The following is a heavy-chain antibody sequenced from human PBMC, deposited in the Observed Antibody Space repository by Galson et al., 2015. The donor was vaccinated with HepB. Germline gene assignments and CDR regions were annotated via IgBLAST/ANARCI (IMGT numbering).Heavy chain of an antibody. Sequence: QSGAEVKKPGESLKISCKGSGYSFTSYWIGWVRQMPGKGLEWMGIIYPGDSDTRYSPSFQGQVAISADKSISTAYLQWSSLKASDTAMYYCARLRTEGYSYGPFDYWGQGTLVTVSS. V-gene: IGHV5-51*01. CDR2: IYPGDSDT. J-gene: IGHJ4*02. CDR3: ARLRTEGYSYGPFDY. D-gene: IGHD5-18*01. CDR1: GYSFTSYW.